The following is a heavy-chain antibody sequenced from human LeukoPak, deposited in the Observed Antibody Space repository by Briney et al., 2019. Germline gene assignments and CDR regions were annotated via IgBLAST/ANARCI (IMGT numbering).Heavy chain of an antibody. D-gene: IGHD3-10*01. CDR2: IYYSGST. CDR3: ARVGGRGITMAQNWFDP. CDR1: GGSISSGFYY. Sequence: SETLSLTCTVSGGSISSGFYYWSWIRQPPGKGLEWIGYIYYSGSTNYNPSLKSRVTISVDTSKNQFSLKLSSVTAADTAVYYCARVGGRGITMAQNWFDPWGQGTLVTVSS. V-gene: IGHV4-61*01. J-gene: IGHJ5*02.